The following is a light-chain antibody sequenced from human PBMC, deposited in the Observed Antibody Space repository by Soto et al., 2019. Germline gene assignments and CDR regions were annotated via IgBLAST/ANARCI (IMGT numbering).Light chain of an antibody. CDR1: QSISTW. Sequence: DIQMTQSPSTLSASVGDRVTITCRASQSISTWLAWYQQKPGKAPKLLIYKASNLEGGVPSRFSGSGSGTEFTLTIHRLQPDDFAASYCQQYNTYPLSFGGGPTVESK. CDR2: KAS. J-gene: IGKJ4*01. V-gene: IGKV1-5*03. CDR3: QQYNTYPLS.